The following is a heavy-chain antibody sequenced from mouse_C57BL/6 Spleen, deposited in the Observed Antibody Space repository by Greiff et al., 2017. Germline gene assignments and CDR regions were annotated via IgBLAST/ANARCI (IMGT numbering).Heavy chain of an antibody. J-gene: IGHJ1*03. CDR1: GFTFSDYG. V-gene: IGHV5-17*01. CDR2: LSSGSSTI. Sequence: EVQGVESGGGLVKPGGSLKLSCAASGFTFSDYGMHWVRQAPEKGLEWVAYLSSGSSTIYYADTVKGRFTISRDNAKNTLFLQMTSLMSEDTAMYYCARYYYGSSYRYIDVWGTGTTVTVSS. D-gene: IGHD1-1*01. CDR3: ARYYYGSSYRYIDV.